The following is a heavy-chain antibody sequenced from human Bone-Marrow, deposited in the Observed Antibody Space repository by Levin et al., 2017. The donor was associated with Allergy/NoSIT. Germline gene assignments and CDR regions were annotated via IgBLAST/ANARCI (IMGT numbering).Heavy chain of an antibody. Sequence: GGSLRLSCTASGFTFSSSWMHWVRQAPGQGLVWVSRIISDGSLTTYADSVQGRFTISRDNAKNTLYLQMNSLRAEDTAVYYCARVVPSKGYAFDIWGQGTMVTVSS. J-gene: IGHJ3*02. CDR3: ARVVPSKGYAFDI. CDR1: GFTFSSSW. V-gene: IGHV3-74*01. CDR2: IISDGSLT. D-gene: IGHD5-12*01.